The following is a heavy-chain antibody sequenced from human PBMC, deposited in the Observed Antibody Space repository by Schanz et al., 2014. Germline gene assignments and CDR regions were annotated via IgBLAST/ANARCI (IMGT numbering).Heavy chain of an antibody. J-gene: IGHJ4*02. Sequence: QVQLVQSGAEVKKPGASVKVSCQTSGYTFTDYYILWVRQAPGQGLEWVAWISPYNGNTAYAQNLKGRVRMTTDTSTATAYMELRSLTSDDTAVYYCARDRVYRFLKGENRFYFDYWGQGTLVIVSS. CDR2: ISPYNGNT. CDR3: ARDRVYRFLKGENRFYFDY. V-gene: IGHV1-18*04. CDR1: GYTFTDYY. D-gene: IGHD3-3*01.